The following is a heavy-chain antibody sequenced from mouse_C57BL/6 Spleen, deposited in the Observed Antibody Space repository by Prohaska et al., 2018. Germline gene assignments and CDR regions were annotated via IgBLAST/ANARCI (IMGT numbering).Heavy chain of an antibody. D-gene: IGHD1-1*01. Sequence: QVQLQQSGAELVKPGASVKISCKASGYAFSSYWMNWVKQRPGQGLEWIGQIYPGDGDTNYNGKFKGKATLTADKASSTAYMQRSSVTSEDAAVYFCARRGTTVVGEGYAMDYWGQGTSVTVSS. CDR1: GYAFSSYW. CDR3: ARRGTTVVGEGYAMDY. V-gene: IGHV1-80*01. CDR2: IYPGDGDT. J-gene: IGHJ4*01.